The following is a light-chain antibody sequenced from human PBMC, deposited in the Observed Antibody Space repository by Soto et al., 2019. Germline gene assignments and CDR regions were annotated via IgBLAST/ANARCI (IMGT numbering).Light chain of an antibody. Sequence: QSALTQPASVSGSPGQSLTISCTGTTSDIGFYDYVSWYQQYPGKAPKLLIYGVTIRPSGISNRFSGSKSGSTASLTISGLRDEDEADYYCTSYTRDTALVFGTGTKVTVL. CDR3: TSYTRDTALV. J-gene: IGLJ1*01. CDR2: GVT. CDR1: TSDIGFYDY. V-gene: IGLV2-14*01.